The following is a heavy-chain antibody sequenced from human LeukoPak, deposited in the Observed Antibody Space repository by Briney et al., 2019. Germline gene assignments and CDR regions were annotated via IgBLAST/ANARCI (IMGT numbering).Heavy chain of an antibody. D-gene: IGHD4-17*01. CDR3: ATLYGDYGSY. J-gene: IGHJ4*02. CDR1: GLDFRSNA. V-gene: IGHV3-23*01. CDR2: VSGDGGA. Sequence: GGSLRLSCVASGLDFRSNAMKWVRQAPGKGLEWVAAVSGDGGAYYADSVKGRFTISRDTSKTTLYLQLNSLRAEDTALYYCATLYGDYGSYWGQGTLVTVSS.